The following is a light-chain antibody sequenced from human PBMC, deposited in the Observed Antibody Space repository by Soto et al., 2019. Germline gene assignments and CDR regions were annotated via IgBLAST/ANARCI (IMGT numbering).Light chain of an antibody. J-gene: IGLJ2*01. CDR1: SGHSSYA. Sequence: QSVLTQPPSASAALGASVKLTCTLSSGHSSYAIAWHQQQPEKGPRYLMKLNSDGSHSKGDGIPDRFSGSSSGAERYLTISSLQSEDEADYYCQTWGTGPYVVFGGGTQLTVL. CDR3: QTWGTGPYVV. CDR2: LNSDGSH. V-gene: IGLV4-69*01.